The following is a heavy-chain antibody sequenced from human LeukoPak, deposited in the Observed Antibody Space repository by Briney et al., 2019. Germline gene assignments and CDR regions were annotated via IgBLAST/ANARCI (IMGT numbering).Heavy chain of an antibody. D-gene: IGHD4-17*01. CDR1: GVAINSVTYS. V-gene: IGHV4-39*01. Sequence: SETLSLTCTVSGVAINSVTYSWAWIRQPPGKGLEWIGYISYSETTTYNPSLKSRVAISIDTSKNQFSLKLSSVTAADTAVYYCARRGFGNGDYSFDYRGHGALVTVSS. CDR3: ARRGFGNGDYSFDY. CDR2: ISYSETT. J-gene: IGHJ4*01.